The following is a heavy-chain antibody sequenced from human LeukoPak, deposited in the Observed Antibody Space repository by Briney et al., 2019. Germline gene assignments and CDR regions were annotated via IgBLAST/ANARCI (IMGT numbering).Heavy chain of an antibody. CDR1: GFTFSSYW. D-gene: IGHD5-18*01. V-gene: IGHV3-74*01. Sequence: PGGSLRLSCAASGFTFSSYWMHWVRQAPGKGLVWVSRINSDGTSTSYADSVKGRFTISRDNAKDTLYLQMNSLRAEDTAVYYCARHSSRYTYDFDYWGQGTLVTVSS. CDR3: ARHSSRYTYDFDY. CDR2: INSDGTST. J-gene: IGHJ4*02.